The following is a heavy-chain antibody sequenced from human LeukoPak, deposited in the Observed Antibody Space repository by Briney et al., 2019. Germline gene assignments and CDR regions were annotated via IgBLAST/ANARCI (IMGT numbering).Heavy chain of an antibody. CDR3: AGDSSGYYYYGYAFDI. Sequence: ASVKVSCKASEYTFTSYAMHWVRQAPGQRLEWMGWINAGNGNTKYSQKFQGRVTITRGTSASTAYMELSSLRSEDTAVYYCAGDSSGYYYYGYAFDIWGQGTMVTVSS. J-gene: IGHJ3*02. V-gene: IGHV1-3*01. CDR2: INAGNGNT. CDR1: EYTFTSYA. D-gene: IGHD3-22*01.